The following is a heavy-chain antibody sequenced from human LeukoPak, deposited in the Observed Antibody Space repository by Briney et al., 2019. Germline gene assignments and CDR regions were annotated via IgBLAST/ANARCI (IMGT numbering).Heavy chain of an antibody. CDR1: GFTFSSYA. D-gene: IGHD3-10*01. Sequence: GGSLRLSCAASGFTFSSYAMSWVRQAPGKGLEWVSAISGSGGSTYYADSVKGRFTISRDNSKNTLYLQMNSLRAEDTAVYYCARAPGGYGSGSRGAFDIWGQGTMVTVSS. CDR3: ARAPGGYGSGSRGAFDI. J-gene: IGHJ3*02. V-gene: IGHV3-23*01. CDR2: ISGSGGST.